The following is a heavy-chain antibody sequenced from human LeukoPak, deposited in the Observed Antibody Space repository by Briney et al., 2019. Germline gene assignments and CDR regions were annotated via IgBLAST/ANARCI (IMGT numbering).Heavy chain of an antibody. J-gene: IGHJ6*03. CDR3: ARQGAAGKYYYYYMDV. D-gene: IGHD6-13*01. V-gene: IGHV5-51*01. CDR1: GYSFTSYW. CDR2: IYPGDSDT. Sequence: GESLKISCKGSGYSFTSYWIGWVRQMPGKGLEWRGIIYPGDSDTRYSPSFQGQVTISADKSISTAYLQWSSLKASDTAIYYCARQGAAGKYYYYYMDVWGKGTTVTVSS.